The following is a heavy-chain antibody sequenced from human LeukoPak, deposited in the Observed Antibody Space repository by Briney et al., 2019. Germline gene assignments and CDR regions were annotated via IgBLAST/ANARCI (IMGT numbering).Heavy chain of an antibody. CDR3: AKEGGVVPAAIPGY. CDR2: ISGSGGST. CDR1: GFTFSSYA. D-gene: IGHD2-2*02. J-gene: IGHJ4*02. Sequence: GGSLRLSCAASGFTFSSYAMSWVRQAPGKGLEWVSAISGSGGSTYYADSVKGRFTISRDNSKNTLYLQVNSLRAEDTAVYYCAKEGGVVPAAIPGYWGQGTLVTVSS. V-gene: IGHV3-23*01.